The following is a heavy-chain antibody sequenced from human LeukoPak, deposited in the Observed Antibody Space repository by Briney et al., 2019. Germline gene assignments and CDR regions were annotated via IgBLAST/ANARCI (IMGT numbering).Heavy chain of an antibody. CDR3: AKDPMYSSSWYESWFDP. D-gene: IGHD6-13*01. Sequence: PGGSLRLSCAASGFTFSSYAMSWVRQAPGKGLEWVSAISGSGGSTYYADSVKGRFTISRDNSKNTLYQQMNSLRAEDTAVYYCAKDPMYSSSWYESWFDPWGQGTLVTVSS. CDR2: ISGSGGST. J-gene: IGHJ5*02. CDR1: GFTFSSYA. V-gene: IGHV3-23*01.